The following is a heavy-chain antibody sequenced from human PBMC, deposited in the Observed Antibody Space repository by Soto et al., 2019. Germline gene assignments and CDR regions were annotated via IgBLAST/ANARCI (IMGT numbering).Heavy chain of an antibody. D-gene: IGHD3-3*01. V-gene: IGHV1-3*01. CDR2: INAANGNT. CDR1: GYTFTLYA. J-gene: IGHJ4*02. Sequence: GASVKVSCKASGYTFTLYAMHWVRQAPGQRLEWMGWINAANGNTKSSQKFQGRVTFTRDTSASTGYMELSTLNSADTAVYYCARDPRRDYDFWSGYSQGFDYWGQGTPVTVSS. CDR3: ARDPRRDYDFWSGYSQGFDY.